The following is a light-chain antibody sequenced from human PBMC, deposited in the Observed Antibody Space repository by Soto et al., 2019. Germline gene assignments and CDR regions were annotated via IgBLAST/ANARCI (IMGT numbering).Light chain of an antibody. V-gene: IGKV1-39*01. CDR3: QQSYSTPWT. J-gene: IGKJ1*01. CDR1: QSISTY. Sequence: IQMTQSPSSLSASVGDRVTITCRASQSISTYLNWYQQRPGKAPEVLIYAASRLQGGVTSRFSGSGSGTDFTLTINSLQPEDSASYYCQQSYSTPWTFGQGTKVEIK. CDR2: AAS.